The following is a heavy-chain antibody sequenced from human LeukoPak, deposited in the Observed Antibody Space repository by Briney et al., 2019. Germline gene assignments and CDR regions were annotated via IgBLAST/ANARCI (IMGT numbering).Heavy chain of an antibody. CDR3: ARQLNDYGDYVDY. V-gene: IGHV4-39*01. J-gene: IGHJ4*02. CDR1: GGSISSSSYY. D-gene: IGHD4-17*01. CDR2: IYYSGST. Sequence: SETLSLTCTVSGGSISSSSYYWGWIRQPPGKGLEWIGSIYYSGSTYYNPSLKSRVTISVDTSKNQFSLKLSSVTAADTAVYYCARQLNDYGDYVDYWGQGTLVTVFS.